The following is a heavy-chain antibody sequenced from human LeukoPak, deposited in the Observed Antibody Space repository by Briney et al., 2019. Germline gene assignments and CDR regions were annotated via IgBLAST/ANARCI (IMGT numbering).Heavy chain of an antibody. CDR1: GFTFSSYA. CDR2: ISGSGGST. V-gene: IGHV3-23*01. CDR3: ARDPSFDY. Sequence: GGSLRLSCAASGFTFSSYAMSWVRQAPGKGLEWVSAISGSGGSTYYADSVKGRFTISRDNAKNSLYLQMNSLTAEDTAIYYCARDPSFDYWGQGTLVTVSS. J-gene: IGHJ4*02.